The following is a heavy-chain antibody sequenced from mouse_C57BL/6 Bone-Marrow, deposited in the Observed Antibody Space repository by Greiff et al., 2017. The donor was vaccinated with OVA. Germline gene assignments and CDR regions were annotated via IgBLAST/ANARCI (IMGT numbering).Heavy chain of an antibody. D-gene: IGHD2-3*01. Sequence: VMLVESGPGLVQPSQSLSITCTVSGFSLTSYGVHWVRQSPGKGLEWLGVIWSGGSTDYNAAFISRLSISKDNSKSQVFFKMNSLQADDTAIYYCARTISGYDGYYYAMDYWGQGTSVTVSS. CDR2: IWSGGST. CDR3: ARTISGYDGYYYAMDY. J-gene: IGHJ4*01. CDR1: GFSLTSYG. V-gene: IGHV2-2*01.